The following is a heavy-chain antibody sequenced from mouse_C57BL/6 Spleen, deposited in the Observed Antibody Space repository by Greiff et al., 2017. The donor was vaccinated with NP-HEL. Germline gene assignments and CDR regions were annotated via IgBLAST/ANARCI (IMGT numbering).Heavy chain of an antibody. CDR2: IDPETGGT. J-gene: IGHJ4*01. CDR1: GYTFTDYE. Sequence: VKLQESGAELVRPGASVTLSCKASGYTFTDYEMHWVKQTPVHGLEWIGAIDPETGGTAYNQKFKGKAILTADKSSSTAYMELRSLTSEDSAVYYCTGGAQAAMDYWGQGTSVTVSS. D-gene: IGHD3-2*02. V-gene: IGHV1-15*01. CDR3: TGGAQAAMDY.